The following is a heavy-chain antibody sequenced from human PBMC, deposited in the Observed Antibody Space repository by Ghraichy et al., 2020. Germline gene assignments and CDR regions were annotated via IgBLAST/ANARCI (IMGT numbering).Heavy chain of an antibody. Sequence: GGSLRLSCAASGFTFSSYSMNWVRQAPGKGLEWVSYISSSSSTIYYADSVKGRFTISRDNAKNSLYLQMNSLRDEDTAVYYCARDHYDSSGAKLWGWFDPWGQGTLVTVSS. CDR2: ISSSSSTI. J-gene: IGHJ5*02. CDR1: GFTFSSYS. CDR3: ARDHYDSSGAKLWGWFDP. V-gene: IGHV3-48*02. D-gene: IGHD3-22*01.